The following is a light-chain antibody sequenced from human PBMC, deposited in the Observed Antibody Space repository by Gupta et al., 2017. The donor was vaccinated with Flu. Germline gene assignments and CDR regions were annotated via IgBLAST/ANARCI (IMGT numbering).Light chain of an antibody. V-gene: IGLV3-19*01. CDR2: AKN. CDR1: SLRSYY. J-gene: IGLJ2*01. Sequence: SSELTQDPAVSVALGQTVRITCQGDSLRSYYASWYQQKPGQAPVLVIYAKNNRPSGIPDRFSGPSSGNTASLTITGAQAEDEADYYCNSRDSSDNHQAVFGGGTKLTVL. CDR3: NSRDSSDNHQAV.